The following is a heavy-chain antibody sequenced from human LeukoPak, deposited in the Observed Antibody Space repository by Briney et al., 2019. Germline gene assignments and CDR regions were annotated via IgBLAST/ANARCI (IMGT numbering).Heavy chain of an antibody. D-gene: IGHD6-13*01. V-gene: IGHV4-39*01. CDR3: ARRQLVHNWFGP. CDR2: IYYSGST. CDR1: GGSISSSSYY. Sequence: ASETLSLTCTVSGGSISSSSYYWGWIRQPPGKGLEWIGSIYYSGSTYYNPSLKSRVTISVDTSKNQFSLKLSSVTAADTAVYYCARRQLVHNWFGPWGQGTLVTVSS. J-gene: IGHJ5*02.